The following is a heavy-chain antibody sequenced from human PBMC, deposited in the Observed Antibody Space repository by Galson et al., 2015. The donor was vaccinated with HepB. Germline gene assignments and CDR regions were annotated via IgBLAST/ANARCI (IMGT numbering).Heavy chain of an antibody. D-gene: IGHD1-26*01. J-gene: IGHJ4*02. CDR1: GFTIRNYG. CDR2: INDDGSNT. V-gene: IGHV3-23*01. Sequence: SLRLSCAASGFTIRNYGMSWVRQAPGKGLEWVSTINDDGSNTHYADNVRGRFTISKDTSENTLYLHMNSLRADDTAVYYCTKGDGGYYEIDYWGQGALVSVSS. CDR3: TKGDGGYYEIDY.